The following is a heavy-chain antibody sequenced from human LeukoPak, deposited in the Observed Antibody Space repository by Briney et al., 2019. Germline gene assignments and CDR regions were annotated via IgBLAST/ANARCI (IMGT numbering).Heavy chain of an antibody. J-gene: IGHJ5*02. V-gene: IGHV4-34*01. CDR1: GGSFSGHY. Sequence: SETLSLTCAVYGGSFSGHYWSWIRQPPGKGLEWIGEINHSGSTNYNPSLKSRVTISVGTPKNQFSLKLSSVTAADTAVYYCASMRDIVVVPAAPNWFDPWGQGTLVTVSS. CDR3: ASMRDIVVVPAAPNWFDP. CDR2: INHSGST. D-gene: IGHD2-2*01.